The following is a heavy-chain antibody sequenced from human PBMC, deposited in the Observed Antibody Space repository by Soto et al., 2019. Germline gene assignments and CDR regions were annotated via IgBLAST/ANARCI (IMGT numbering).Heavy chain of an antibody. CDR2: MYSDGST. V-gene: IGHV3-66*01. Sequence: VESGGGLVQPGGSLRLSCAASGFAVSRDYINWVRQAPGKGLEWVSVMYSDGSTYYADSVKGRFTISRDNSKNIIYFQINSQRVEDTAVDYCASEEGYRNGMHVCGQGTTVVGSS. J-gene: IGHJ6*02. D-gene: IGHD5-12*01. CDR1: GFAVSRDY. CDR3: ASEEGYRNGMHV.